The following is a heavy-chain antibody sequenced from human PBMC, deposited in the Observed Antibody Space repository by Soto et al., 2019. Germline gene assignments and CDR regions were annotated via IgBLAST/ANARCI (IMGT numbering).Heavy chain of an antibody. CDR2: ISSNGGST. V-gene: IGHV3-64*04. CDR1: GFTFSSYA. D-gene: IGHD2-2*01. CDR3: AKLGARVLPAAIAPMDV. Sequence: PGGSLRLSCSASGFTFSSYAMHWVRQAPEKGLEYVSAISSNGGSTNYADSVKGRFTFSRDNPKYTLYLQMNSLRAEDTAVYYCAKLGARVLPAAIAPMDVWGKGTTVTVSS. J-gene: IGHJ6*03.